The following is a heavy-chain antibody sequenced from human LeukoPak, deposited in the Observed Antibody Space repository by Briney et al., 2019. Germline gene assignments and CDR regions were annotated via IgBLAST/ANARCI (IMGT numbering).Heavy chain of an antibody. V-gene: IGHV1-69*13. CDR3: ARGYSSGWYPYYYGMDV. J-gene: IGHJ6*02. Sequence: SVKVSCKASGYTFTSYYMHWVRQAPGQGLEWMGGIIPIFGTANYAQKFQGRVTITADESTSTAYMELSSLRSEDTAVYYCARGYSSGWYPYYYGMDVWGQGTTVTVSS. CDR1: GYTFTSYY. D-gene: IGHD6-19*01. CDR2: IIPIFGTA.